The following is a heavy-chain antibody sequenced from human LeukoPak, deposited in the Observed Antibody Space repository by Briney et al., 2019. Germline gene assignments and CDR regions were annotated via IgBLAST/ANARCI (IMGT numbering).Heavy chain of an antibody. Sequence: GGSLRLSCAASGFTFSSYSMNWVRQAPGKGLEWVSYISSSSSTIYYADSVKGRFTISRDNAKNSLYLQMNSLRDEDAAVYYCARDGTSCYFSSCYYYYYMDVWGKGTTVTVSS. CDR3: ARDGTSCYFSSCYYYYYMDV. D-gene: IGHD2-2*01. J-gene: IGHJ6*03. V-gene: IGHV3-48*02. CDR2: ISSSSSTI. CDR1: GFTFSSYS.